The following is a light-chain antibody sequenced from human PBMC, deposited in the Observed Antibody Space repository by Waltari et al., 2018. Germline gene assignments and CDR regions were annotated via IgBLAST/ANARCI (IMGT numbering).Light chain of an antibody. V-gene: IGLV1-47*01. Sequence: QSVLTQPPSMSATHGQRVTIPCSGSSSYVGSNSVFWYQQLPGTAPKLLIYRDNERPSGVPDRFSGSKSGTSASLAISGLRSEDGADYYCATWDGSLSGVLFGGGTKLTVL. CDR2: RDN. CDR1: SSYVGSNS. J-gene: IGLJ2*01. CDR3: ATWDGSLSGVL.